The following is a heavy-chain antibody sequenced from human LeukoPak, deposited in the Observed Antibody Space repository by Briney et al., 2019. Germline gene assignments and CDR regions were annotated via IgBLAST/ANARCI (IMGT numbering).Heavy chain of an antibody. D-gene: IGHD2-2*01. CDR3: ARAGWDYLLSMGWFDP. CDR2: INPHNGDT. J-gene: IGHJ5*02. V-gene: IGHV1-2*02. CDR1: GYTFTGYY. Sequence: VASVKVSCKASGYTFTGYYMHWARQAPGQGLEWMGWINPHNGDTDYSQTFQGRITMTRDTSISTAYMELSRLRPDDTAVYYCARAGWDYLLSMGWFDPWGQGTLVTVSS.